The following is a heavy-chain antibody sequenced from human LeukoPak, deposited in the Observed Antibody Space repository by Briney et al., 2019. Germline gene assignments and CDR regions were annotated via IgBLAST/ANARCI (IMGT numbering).Heavy chain of an antibody. CDR2: IYYSGST. CDR1: GGSISSGDYY. CDR3: ARVDLGYCSGGSCYSFDY. D-gene: IGHD2-15*01. V-gene: IGHV4-30-4*01. J-gene: IGHJ4*02. Sequence: SETLSLTCTVSGGSISSGDYYWSWMRQPPGKGLEWIGYIYYSGSTYYNPSLKSRVTISVDTSKNQFSLKLSSVTAADTAVYYCARVDLGYCSGGSCYSFDYWGQGTLVTVSS.